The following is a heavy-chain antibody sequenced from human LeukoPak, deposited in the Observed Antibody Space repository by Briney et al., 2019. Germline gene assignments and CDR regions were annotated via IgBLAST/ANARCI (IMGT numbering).Heavy chain of an antibody. Sequence: GASVKVSCKASGYTFTSYAMHWVRQAPGQRLEWMGRINAGNSNTKYSQKFQGRVTITRDTSASTAYMELSSLRSEDTAVYYCARVGLFGGRVPPFDYWGQGTLVTVSS. D-gene: IGHD1-26*01. CDR3: ARVGLFGGRVPPFDY. J-gene: IGHJ4*02. CDR1: GYTFTSYA. CDR2: INAGNSNT. V-gene: IGHV1-3*01.